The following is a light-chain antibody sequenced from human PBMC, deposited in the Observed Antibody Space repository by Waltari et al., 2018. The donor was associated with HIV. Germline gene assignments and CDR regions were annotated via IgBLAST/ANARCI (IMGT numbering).Light chain of an antibody. CDR1: SGHSSNA. Sequence: QPVLTQPPSASGSLGASVKLTCTLSSGHSSNAIPWHPHQPEKGPRFLMKVNSDGSHNRGAGIPDRFSGSTYGAERYLTISSLQSEDEADYYCQTWGTGIAVFGGGTKLTVL. V-gene: IGLV4-69*01. CDR3: QTWGTGIAV. CDR2: VNSDGSH. J-gene: IGLJ3*02.